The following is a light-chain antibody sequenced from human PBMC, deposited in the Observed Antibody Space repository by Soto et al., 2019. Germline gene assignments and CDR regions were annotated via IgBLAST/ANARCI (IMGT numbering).Light chain of an antibody. CDR3: QQRSNWPRT. J-gene: IGKJ5*01. V-gene: IGKV3-11*01. Sequence: ESVLTQSPVTLSLSPGERATRSCRASQTVSNQLAWYQQKPGQAPRLLIYDASNRATGIPARFSGSGSGTDFTLTISSLEPEDFAVYYCQQRSNWPRTFGQGTRLEIK. CDR1: QTVSNQ. CDR2: DAS.